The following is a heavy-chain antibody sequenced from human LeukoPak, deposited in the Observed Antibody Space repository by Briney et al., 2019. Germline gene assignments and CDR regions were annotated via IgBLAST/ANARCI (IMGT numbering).Heavy chain of an antibody. J-gene: IGHJ4*02. V-gene: IGHV1-18*04. CDR1: VYTFTSSV. D-gene: IGHD5-18*01. CDR3: ATTGVDTAMDLDY. CDR2: ISAYNGNT. Sequence: ASVRVSCKASVYTFTSSVISCVRDAPGQGREWVGWISAYNGNTNYTQKLQGRVTMSTDTSTSTAYMELRSLRSDDTAVYYCATTGVDTAMDLDYWGQGTLVTVSS.